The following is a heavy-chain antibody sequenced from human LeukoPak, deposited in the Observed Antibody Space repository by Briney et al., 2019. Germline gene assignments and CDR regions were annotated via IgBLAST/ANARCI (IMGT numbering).Heavy chain of an antibody. CDR3: AKESGSSTDFDY. D-gene: IGHD2-2*01. V-gene: IGHV3-23*01. CDR2: ISGSGGNT. J-gene: IGHJ4*02. Sequence: GGSLRLSCAASGFTFSSYAMSWVRQAPGRGLEWVSAISGSGGNTYYADSVKGRFTISRDNSKNTLYVQMNSLRAEDTAVYYCAKESGSSTDFDYWGQGTLVTVSS. CDR1: GFTFSSYA.